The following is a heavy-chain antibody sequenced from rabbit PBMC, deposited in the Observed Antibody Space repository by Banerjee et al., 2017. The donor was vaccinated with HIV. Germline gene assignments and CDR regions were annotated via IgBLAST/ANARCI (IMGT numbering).Heavy chain of an antibody. V-gene: IGHV1S47*01. CDR2: IDLLFGTT. Sequence: QEQLVESGGGLVQPGGSLTLSCKASGFDFSRTGVSWVRQAPGKGLEWIGYIDLLFGTTYYASWVNGRFTISSHNAQNTLYLQVHSLTAADTATYFCVRGASGSGYYSLWGPGTLVTVS. CDR3: VRGASGSGYYSL. J-gene: IGHJ4*01. CDR1: GFDFSRTG. D-gene: IGHD1-1*01.